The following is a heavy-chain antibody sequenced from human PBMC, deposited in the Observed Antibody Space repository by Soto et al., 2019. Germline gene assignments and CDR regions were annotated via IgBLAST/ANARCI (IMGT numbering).Heavy chain of an antibody. CDR1: GGSISRYY. J-gene: IGHJ4*01. CDR3: ARDMVDYYDSSDSYSDS. Sequence: SETLSLTCTVSGGSISRYYWSWIRQPAGKGLEWIGRIYTSGSTNYNPSLKSRVTMSVDTSKNQFSLKLSSVTAADTAVYYCARDMVDYYDSSDSYSDSWGHATLVTV. V-gene: IGHV4-4*07. CDR2: IYTSGST. D-gene: IGHD3-22*01.